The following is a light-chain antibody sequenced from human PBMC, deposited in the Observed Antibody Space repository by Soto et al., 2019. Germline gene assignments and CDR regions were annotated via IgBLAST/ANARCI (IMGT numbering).Light chain of an antibody. Sequence: EIVLTQSPGTLSLSPGERATLSCRAGQSVISTYLAWYQQKPGQAPRLLIYGASSRATSIPDRFSGSGSGTDFTLTISRLEPEDFAVYYCQQYGSSPPLSFGGGTKVEIK. V-gene: IGKV3-20*01. CDR1: QSVISTY. CDR2: GAS. J-gene: IGKJ4*01. CDR3: QQYGSSPPLS.